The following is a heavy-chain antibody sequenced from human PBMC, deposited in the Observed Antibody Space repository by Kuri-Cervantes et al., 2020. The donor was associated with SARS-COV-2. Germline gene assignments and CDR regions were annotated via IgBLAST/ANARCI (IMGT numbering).Heavy chain of an antibody. CDR1: GFTFRSSA. CDR3: AADPKIGPFYYYYGMDV. CDR2: IVVGSGDT. V-gene: IGHV1-58*01. D-gene: IGHD3-22*01. J-gene: IGHJ6*02. Sequence: SVKVSCKASGFTFRSSAVQWVRQARGQHLEWIGRIVVGSGDTNYAQEFHERVTITRDVSTSTAYMELSSLRSEDTAVYYCAADPKIGPFYYYYGMDVWGQGTTVTVSS.